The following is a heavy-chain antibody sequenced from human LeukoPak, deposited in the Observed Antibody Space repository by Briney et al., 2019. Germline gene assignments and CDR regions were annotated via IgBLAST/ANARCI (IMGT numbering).Heavy chain of an antibody. CDR1: GFTFSSYS. J-gene: IGHJ6*02. V-gene: IGHV3-48*04. Sequence: GGSLRLSCAASGFTFSSYSMNWARQAPGKGLEWVSYISSSSSTIYYADSVKGRFTISRDNAKNSLYLQMNSLRAEDTAVYYCARDTAAAGKGISYYYGMDVWGQGTTVTVSS. D-gene: IGHD6-13*01. CDR3: ARDTAAAGKGISYYYGMDV. CDR2: ISSSSSTI.